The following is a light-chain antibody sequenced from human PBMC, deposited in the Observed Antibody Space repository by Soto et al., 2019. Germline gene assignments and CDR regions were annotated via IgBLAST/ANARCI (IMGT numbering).Light chain of an antibody. CDR1: DNDVGVYNY. CDR2: DVT. V-gene: IGLV2-14*01. Sequence: QSALTQPVSVSGSPGQSITISCTGTDNDVGVYNYVSWYQQHPGKAPKLIIYDVTNRPSGVSNRFSGSKSGNTASLTISGLQAEDEADYYCSSYTTSTTRVFGGWTKRTVL. CDR3: SSYTTSTTRV. J-gene: IGLJ3*02.